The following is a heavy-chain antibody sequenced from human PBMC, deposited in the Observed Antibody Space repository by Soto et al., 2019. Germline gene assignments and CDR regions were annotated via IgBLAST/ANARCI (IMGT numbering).Heavy chain of an antibody. CDR1: GGSISSGGYY. CDR3: ARGPLMTIFGVVSGAPGI. Sequence: PSETLSLTCTVSGGSISSGGYYWSWILQHPGKGLEWIGYIYYSGSTYYNPSLKSRVTISVDTSKNQFSLKLSSVTAADTAVYYCARGPLMTIFGVVSGAPGIWGQGTLVTVSS. V-gene: IGHV4-31*03. J-gene: IGHJ4*02. CDR2: IYYSGST. D-gene: IGHD3-3*01.